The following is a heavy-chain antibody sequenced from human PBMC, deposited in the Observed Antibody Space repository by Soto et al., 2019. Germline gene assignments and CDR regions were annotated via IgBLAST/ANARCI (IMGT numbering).Heavy chain of an antibody. D-gene: IGHD3-10*01. J-gene: IGHJ6*02. CDR3: ARDRGPPRYLYYGMDV. V-gene: IGHV3-7*01. CDR1: GFTFSTYW. CDR2: IKQDGSGE. Sequence: LRLSCAASGFTFSTYWMSWVRQAPGKGLEWVGNIKQDGSGENYVDSVKGRFTISRDNANHSLYLQMNSLRAEDTAVYYCARDRGPPRYLYYGMDVWGQGTTVTVSS.